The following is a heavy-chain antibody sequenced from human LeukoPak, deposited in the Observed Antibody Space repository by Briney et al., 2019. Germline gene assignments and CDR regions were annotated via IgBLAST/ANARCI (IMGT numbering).Heavy chain of an antibody. V-gene: IGHV4-59*01. CDR1: GGSISSYY. D-gene: IGHD6-19*01. J-gene: IGHJ4*02. CDR3: ASSGYSSGWYKVGY. CDR2: IYFSGST. Sequence: SETLSLTCTVSGGSISSYYWSWIRQPPGKGLEWIGYIYFSGSTTYNPSLKSRVTISVDTSKNQFSLKLSSVTAADTAVYYCASSGYSSGWYKVGYWGQGTLVTVSS.